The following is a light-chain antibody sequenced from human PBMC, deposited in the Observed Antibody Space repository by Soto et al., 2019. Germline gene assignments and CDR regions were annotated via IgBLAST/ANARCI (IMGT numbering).Light chain of an antibody. CDR2: DVS. Sequence: GQSITISCTGTSSDVGGYNSVSWFQQYPGKAPRLVIYDVSDRPSGVSNRISGSKSGNTASLTISGLQAEDEADYYCNSYTSSGTYVFGTGTKVTVL. J-gene: IGLJ1*01. V-gene: IGLV2-14*04. CDR1: SSDVGGYNS. CDR3: NSYTSSGTYV.